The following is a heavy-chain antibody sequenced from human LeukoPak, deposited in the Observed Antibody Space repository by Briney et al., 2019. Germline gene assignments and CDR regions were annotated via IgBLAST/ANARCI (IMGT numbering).Heavy chain of an antibody. CDR3: ARTGYCGGNSCYLNPIDS. J-gene: IGHJ4*02. D-gene: IGHD2-21*01. Sequence: SETLSLTCAVYGESFSGYYWSWIRQPPGKGLEWIGEISAGGNSNENPSLKSRVTISVDRSKNQFSLILNSVTAADTAVYYCARTGYCGGNSCYLNPIDSWGQGTLVTVSS. V-gene: IGHV4-34*01. CDR2: ISAGGNS. CDR1: GESFSGYY.